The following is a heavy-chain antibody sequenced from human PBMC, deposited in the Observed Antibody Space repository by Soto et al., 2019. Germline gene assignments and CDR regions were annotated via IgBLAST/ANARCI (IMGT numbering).Heavy chain of an antibody. CDR1: GYTFTGYY. Sequence: ASVKVSCKASGYTFTGYYMHWVRQAPGQGLEWMGWISAYNGNTKYAQKLQGRVTMTTDTSTRTAYMELRSLRSDDTAVYYCARYLDDYVWGSYPSPDSFDIWGQGTMGTVS. V-gene: IGHV1-18*04. D-gene: IGHD3-16*02. CDR2: ISAYNGNT. CDR3: ARYLDDYVWGSYPSPDSFDI. J-gene: IGHJ3*02.